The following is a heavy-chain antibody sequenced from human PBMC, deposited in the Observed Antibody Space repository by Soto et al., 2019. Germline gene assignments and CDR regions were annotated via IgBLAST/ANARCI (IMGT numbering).Heavy chain of an antibody. Sequence: ASVKVSCKASGGTFSSYAISWVRQAPGQGLEWMGGIIPIFGTANYAQKFQGRVTITADESTSTAYMELSSLRSEDTAVYYCARDDSSSWYDGANSPRGMDVWGQGTTVTVSS. V-gene: IGHV1-69*13. D-gene: IGHD6-13*01. J-gene: IGHJ6*02. CDR3: ARDDSSSWYDGANSPRGMDV. CDR1: GGTFSSYA. CDR2: IIPIFGTA.